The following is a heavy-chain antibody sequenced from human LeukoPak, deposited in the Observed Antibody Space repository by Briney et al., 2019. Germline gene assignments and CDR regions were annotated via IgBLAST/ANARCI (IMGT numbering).Heavy chain of an antibody. J-gene: IGHJ4*02. CDR1: VYPFTRYG. Sequence: ASVKVSCKGSVYPFTRYGISWVRQAPGQGLEWMGWINPDNGNTKYAQKFQGRVTMTTDTSTSTAHMELRSLRSDDTAVYYCATYYCSTTSCYPYFFDYWGQGTLVTVSS. CDR2: INPDNGNT. D-gene: IGHD2-2*01. CDR3: ATYYCSTTSCYPYFFDY. V-gene: IGHV1-18*01.